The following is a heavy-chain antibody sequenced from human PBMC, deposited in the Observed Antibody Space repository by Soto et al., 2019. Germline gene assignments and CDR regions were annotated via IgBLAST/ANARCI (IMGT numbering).Heavy chain of an antibody. CDR3: ARDPLYPYGMDV. CDR1: GFTFSSYG. CDR2: IWYDGSNK. D-gene: IGHD3-3*01. Sequence: QVQLVESGGGVVQPGRSLRLSCAASGFTFSSYGMHWVRQAPGKGLEWVAVIWYDGSNKYYADSVKGRFTISRDNSKNTLYLQMNSLRAEDTAVYYCARDPLYPYGMDVWGQGTTVTVSS. V-gene: IGHV3-33*01. J-gene: IGHJ6*02.